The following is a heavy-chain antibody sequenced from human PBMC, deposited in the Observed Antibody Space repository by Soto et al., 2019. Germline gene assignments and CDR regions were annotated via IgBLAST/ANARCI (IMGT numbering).Heavy chain of an antibody. CDR1: GGSISGYY. CDR2: IYYRGST. CDR3: ARQQLLPFYYALDV. J-gene: IGHJ6*02. V-gene: IGHV4-59*01. Sequence: SETLSLTCNVSGGSISGYYWSWIRQSPGKGLEYIGYIYYRGSTNYNSSLKSRVTMSVDTSRNQFSLKMNSVTAADTAVYYCARQQLLPFYYALDVWGQGTTVTVS. D-gene: IGHD1-26*01.